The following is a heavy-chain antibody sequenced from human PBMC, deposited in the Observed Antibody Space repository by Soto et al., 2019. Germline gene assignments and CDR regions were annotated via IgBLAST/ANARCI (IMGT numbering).Heavy chain of an antibody. CDR1: GYSFTSYW. D-gene: IGHD5-18*01. Sequence: PGASLKISCQGSGYSFTSYWISWVRQMPGKGLEWMGRIDPSDSYTNYSPSFQGHVTISADKSISTAYLQWSSLKASDTAMYYCATTDGFTAMVTPPYDYWGQGTLVTVSS. CDR2: IDPSDSYT. CDR3: ATTDGFTAMVTPPYDY. V-gene: IGHV5-10-1*01. J-gene: IGHJ4*02.